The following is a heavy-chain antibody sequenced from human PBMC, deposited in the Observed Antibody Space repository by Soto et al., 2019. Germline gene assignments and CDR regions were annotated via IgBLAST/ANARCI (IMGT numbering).Heavy chain of an antibody. CDR3: ARRTSYGSGSYMYCYYGLDV. D-gene: IGHD3-10*01. CDR1: GFTFSGYA. V-gene: IGHV3-23*01. J-gene: IGHJ6*02. CDR2: ISGSGANI. Sequence: GGSLRLSCAASGFTFSGYAMTWVRQAPGKGLEWVSGISGSGANIYYADSVKGRFTISRDNSKNTLYLQMNSLRAEDTAVYSCARRTSYGSGSYMYCYYGLDVWGQGTTVTVSS.